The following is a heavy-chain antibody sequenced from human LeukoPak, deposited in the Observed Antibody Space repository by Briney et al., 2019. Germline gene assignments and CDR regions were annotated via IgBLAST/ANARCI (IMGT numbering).Heavy chain of an antibody. J-gene: IGHJ4*02. V-gene: IGHV3-30*18. CDR3: AKDRRPLRITMIVVDHFDY. D-gene: IGHD3-22*01. Sequence: GGSLRLSCAASGFTFSSYGMHWVRQAPGKGLEWVAVISYDGSNKYYADSVQGRFTISRDNSKNTLYLQMNSLRAEDTAVYYCAKDRRPLRITMIVVDHFDYWGQGTLVTVSS. CDR2: ISYDGSNK. CDR1: GFTFSSYG.